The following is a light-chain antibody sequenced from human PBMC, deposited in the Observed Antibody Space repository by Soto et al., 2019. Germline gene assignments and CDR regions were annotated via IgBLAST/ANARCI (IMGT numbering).Light chain of an antibody. J-gene: IGKJ4*01. V-gene: IGKV3-15*01. CDR2: GAS. Sequence: EIVMTQSPATLSVSPGERATLSCRASQSVSSNLAWYQQKPGQAPRLLIYGASTRATGIPARFSGSGSGTEFTLTSSRLQSEDFAVYSCQHYNNWPPLTFGGGTKVEIK. CDR1: QSVSSN. CDR3: QHYNNWPPLT.